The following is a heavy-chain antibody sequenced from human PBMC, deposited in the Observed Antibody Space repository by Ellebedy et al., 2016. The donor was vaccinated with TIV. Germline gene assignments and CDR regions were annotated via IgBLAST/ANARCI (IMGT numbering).Heavy chain of an antibody. CDR1: GYTFTNYA. Sequence: AASVKVSCKASGYTFTNYAMHWVRQAPGQRLEWMGWINPGNDDTKLSQKFQGRVTITGDTSASTVSMELSRLTSEDTAVYYCARDRIRGDGILFDYWGQGTLVTVSS. D-gene: IGHD5-24*01. V-gene: IGHV1-3*01. J-gene: IGHJ4*02. CDR3: ARDRIRGDGILFDY. CDR2: INPGNDDT.